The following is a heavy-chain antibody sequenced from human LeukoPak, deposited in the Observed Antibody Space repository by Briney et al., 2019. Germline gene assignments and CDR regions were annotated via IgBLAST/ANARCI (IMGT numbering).Heavy chain of an antibody. CDR2: FDPEDGET. J-gene: IGHJ4*02. CDR3: ATGPQVNELLPRY. Sequence: ASVKVSCKASGYTFTGYYMHWVRQAPGQGLEWMGGFDPEDGETIYAQKFQGRVTMTEDTSTDTAYMELSSLRSEDTAVYYCATGPQVNELLPRYWGQGTLVTVSS. D-gene: IGHD1-7*01. V-gene: IGHV1-24*01. CDR1: GYTFTGYY.